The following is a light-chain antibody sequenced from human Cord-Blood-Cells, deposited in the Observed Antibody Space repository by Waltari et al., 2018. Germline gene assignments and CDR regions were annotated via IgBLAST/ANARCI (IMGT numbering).Light chain of an antibody. CDR1: QSVSRRY. V-gene: IGKV3-20*01. CDR3: QQYGSSPLT. J-gene: IGKJ4*01. Sequence: EIVLTQSPGTLSLSPGERATLSCRASQSVSRRYLAWYQQKPGQAPRLLIYGASIMASGIPDRFSGSGSGTDFTLTISRLEPEDFAVYYCQQYGSSPLTFGGGTKVEIK. CDR2: GAS.